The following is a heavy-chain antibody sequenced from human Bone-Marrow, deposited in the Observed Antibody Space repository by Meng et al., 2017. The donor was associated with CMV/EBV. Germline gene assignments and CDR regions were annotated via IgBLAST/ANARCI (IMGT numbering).Heavy chain of an antibody. J-gene: IGHJ4*02. CDR3: AKDGTIFGVVFTAVD. CDR2: ISGSGGST. D-gene: IGHD3-3*01. Sequence: GESLKISCAASGFTFSSYAMSWVRQAPGKGLEWVSAISGSGGSTYYADSVKGRFTISRDNSKNTLYLQMNSLRAEDTAVYYCAKDGTIFGVVFTAVDWGQGTLVTVSS. V-gene: IGHV3-23*01. CDR1: GFTFSSYA.